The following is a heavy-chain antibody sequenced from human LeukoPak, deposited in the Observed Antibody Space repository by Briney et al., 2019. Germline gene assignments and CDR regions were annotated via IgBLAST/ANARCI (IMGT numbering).Heavy chain of an antibody. V-gene: IGHV4-38-2*02. CDR3: AGQYDSSAYYFY. CDR2: IYHSGST. CDR1: GNSLSSGYY. Sequence: PSETLPLTCTVSGNSLSSGYYWGWIRQTPGKGLEWIGSIYHSGSTYYNPSLKSRVTISVDTSKNQFSLNLRSVTAADTAVYYCAGQYDSSAYYFYWGQGTLVTVSS. D-gene: IGHD3-22*01. J-gene: IGHJ4*02.